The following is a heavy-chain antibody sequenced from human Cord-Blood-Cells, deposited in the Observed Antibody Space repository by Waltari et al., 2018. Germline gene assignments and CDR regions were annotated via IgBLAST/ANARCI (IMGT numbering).Heavy chain of an antibody. CDR2: INHSGST. CDR3: ARVATISYYYYYMDV. D-gene: IGHD3-3*01. J-gene: IGHJ6*03. CDR1: GGSFSGYY. V-gene: IGHV4-34*01. Sequence: QVQLQQWGAGLLKPSETLSLTCAVYGGSFSGYYWSWNRKPPGKGLEWFGEINHSGSTNYNPSLKSRVTISVDTSKNQFSLKLSSVTAADTAVYYCARVATISYYYYYMDVWGKGTTVTVSS.